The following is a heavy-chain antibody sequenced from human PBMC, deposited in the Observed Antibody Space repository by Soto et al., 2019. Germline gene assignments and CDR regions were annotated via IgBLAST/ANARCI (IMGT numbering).Heavy chain of an antibody. J-gene: IGHJ4*02. CDR2: IYHSGST. CDR1: GGSISSSNW. D-gene: IGHD5-12*01. V-gene: IGHV4-4*02. Sequence: TSEALSLTCAVSGGSISSSNWWSWVRHPPGKGLEWIGEIYHSGSTNYNPSLKSRVTISVDKSKNQFSLKLSSVTAADTAVYYCARSAGYSGYDWSFDYWGQGTLVTVSS. CDR3: ARSAGYSGYDWSFDY.